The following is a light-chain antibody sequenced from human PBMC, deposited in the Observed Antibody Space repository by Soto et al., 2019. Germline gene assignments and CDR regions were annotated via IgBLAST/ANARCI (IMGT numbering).Light chain of an antibody. Sequence: DIQMTQSPSSVSASVGDKVTISCRASEDVKSRLAWYQQTPGKAPSLLIFHASSLQSGVPSRFSGSGSGTDFTLTISSLEPEDFATYYCQQSDYFPVTFGGGTKVE. J-gene: IGKJ4*01. CDR3: QQSDYFPVT. CDR2: HAS. V-gene: IGKV1-12*01. CDR1: EDVKSR.